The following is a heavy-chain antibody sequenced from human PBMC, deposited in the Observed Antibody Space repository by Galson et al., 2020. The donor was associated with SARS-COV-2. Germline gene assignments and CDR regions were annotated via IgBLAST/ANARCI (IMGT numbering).Heavy chain of an antibody. Sequence: GRSLRLSCAASGFTLRTYGMHWLRQAPGTGLAWQAVIFHDVRHKYYTDSVKGRFTISRDNSKDTLFLQMSSLRGEDTAVYYCANSATGGFSSPLDCWGQGTQVTVSS. CDR1: GFTLRTYG. CDR2: IFHDVRHK. D-gene: IGHD3-10*01. CDR3: ANSATGGFSSPLDC. J-gene: IGHJ4*02. V-gene: IGHV3-33*08.